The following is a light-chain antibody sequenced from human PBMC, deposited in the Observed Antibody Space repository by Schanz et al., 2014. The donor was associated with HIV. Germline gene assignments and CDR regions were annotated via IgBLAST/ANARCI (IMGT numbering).Light chain of an antibody. J-gene: IGLJ1*01. CDR1: SRDVDSNNY. CDR3: CSYTTTSTYV. Sequence: QSVLTQHASVSGSPGQSITISCTGNSRDVDSNNYVSWYQQCPGKAPKLIISDVGYRPSGVSNRFSGSKSGNTASLTISGLQAEDEADYYCCSYTTTSTYVFGAGTKLTVL. V-gene: IGLV2-14*01. CDR2: DVG.